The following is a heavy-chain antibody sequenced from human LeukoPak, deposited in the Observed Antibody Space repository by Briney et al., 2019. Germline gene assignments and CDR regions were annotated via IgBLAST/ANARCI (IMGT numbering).Heavy chain of an antibody. CDR2: IYYSGST. V-gene: IGHV4-59*08. D-gene: IGHD6-19*01. J-gene: IGHJ4*02. CDR1: GGSISSYY. Sequence: PSETLSLTCTVSGGSISSYYWSWIRQPPGKGLEWIGYIYYSGSTNYNPSLKSRVTISVDTSENQFSLKLSSVTAADTAVYYCARQKGYSSGWYFDYWGQGTLVTVSS. CDR3: ARQKGYSSGWYFDY.